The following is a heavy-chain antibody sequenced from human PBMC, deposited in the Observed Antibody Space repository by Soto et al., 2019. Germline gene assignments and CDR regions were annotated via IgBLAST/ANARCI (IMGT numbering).Heavy chain of an antibody. CDR2: IYYSGST. J-gene: IGHJ4*02. Sequence: WETLSLTCTVSGGSISSSSYYWGWIRQPPGKGLEWIGSIYYSGSTYYNPSLKGRFTISRDNSKNTLYLQMNSLRAEDTAVYYCARDPSYDFWSEFDYWGQGILVTV. CDR1: GGSISSSSYY. V-gene: IGHV4-39*07. CDR3: ARDPSYDFWSEFDY. D-gene: IGHD3-3*01.